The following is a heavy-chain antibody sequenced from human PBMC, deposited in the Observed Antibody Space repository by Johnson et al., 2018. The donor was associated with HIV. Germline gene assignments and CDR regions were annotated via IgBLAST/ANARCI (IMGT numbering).Heavy chain of an antibody. D-gene: IGHD3-10*01. J-gene: IGHJ3*02. CDR2: ISGSGGST. CDR1: GFTFSDYY. CDR3: ARPIARGASDI. V-gene: IGHV3-23*04. Sequence: VQLVESGGGVAWPGGSLRLSCAASGFTFSDYYMSWIRQAPGKGLEWVSTISGSGGSTYYADSVKGRFTISGDSSKNTLYLQMNSLRAEDTAVYYCARPIARGASDIWGQGTMVTVSS.